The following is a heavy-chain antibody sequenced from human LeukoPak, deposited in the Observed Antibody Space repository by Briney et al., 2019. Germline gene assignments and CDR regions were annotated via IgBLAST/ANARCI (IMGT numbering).Heavy chain of an antibody. D-gene: IGHD3-10*01. CDR3: ARKALVSGAFDY. Sequence: ASVKVSCKASGYTFTSYYMYWVRQAPGQGLEWMGMINPSGGSTHYVQKFQGRVTMTRDTSTSTVYMELSSLRSEDTAVYYCARKALVSGAFDYWGQGTLVTVSS. CDR2: INPSGGST. CDR1: GYTFTSYY. J-gene: IGHJ4*02. V-gene: IGHV1-46*01.